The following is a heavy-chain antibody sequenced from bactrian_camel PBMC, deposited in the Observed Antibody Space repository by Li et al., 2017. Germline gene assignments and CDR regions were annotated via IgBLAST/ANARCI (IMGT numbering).Heavy chain of an antibody. V-gene: IGHV3S53*01. D-gene: IGHD4*01. CDR2: IDSTGSA. J-gene: IGHJ4*01. Sequence: VQLVESGGGSVQAGGSLTLSCTASGYAYCMAWFRQAPGKEREGVAAIDSTGSANYADSVKGRFTISRDNAKKTVYLQMNSLKPEDTSVYYCAADRNLIAAMNWCWGQGTQVTVS. CDR3: AADRNLIAAMNWC. CDR1: GYAYC.